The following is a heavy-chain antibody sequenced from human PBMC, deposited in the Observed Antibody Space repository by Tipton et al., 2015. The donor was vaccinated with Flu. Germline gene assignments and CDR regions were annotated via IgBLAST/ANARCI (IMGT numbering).Heavy chain of an antibody. CDR1: GYSIASSFY. CDR2: ISYNGDT. J-gene: IGHJ2*01. D-gene: IGHD6-19*01. V-gene: IGHV4-38-2*01. Sequence: SLTCSVSGYSIASSFYWGFIRQPPGKELQWIGSISYNGDTYYNPSLKSRVTISVDTSNNQFSLKLSSVTAADTAVYYCARPGYSSGPQIYWYFDLWGRGTLVTVSS. CDR3: ARPGYSSGPQIYWYFDL.